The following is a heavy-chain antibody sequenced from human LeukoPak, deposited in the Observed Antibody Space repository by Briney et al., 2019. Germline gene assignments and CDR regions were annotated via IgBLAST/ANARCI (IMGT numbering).Heavy chain of an antibody. V-gene: IGHV4-34*01. D-gene: IGHD5-18*01. CDR2: INHSGST. Sequence: KASETLSLTCAVYGGSFSGYYWSWIRQPPGKGLEWIGEINHSGSTNYNPSLKSRVTISVDTSKNQFSLKLSSVTAADTAVYYCARAGRGYSYGKIDYWGQGTLVTVSS. CDR1: GGSFSGYY. CDR3: ARAGRGYSYGKIDY. J-gene: IGHJ4*02.